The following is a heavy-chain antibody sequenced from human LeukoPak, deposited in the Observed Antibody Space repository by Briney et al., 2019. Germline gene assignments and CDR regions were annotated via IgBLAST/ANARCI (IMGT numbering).Heavy chain of an antibody. D-gene: IGHD6-19*01. Sequence: GASVKVSGKPPGGTLGSFPMTGWRKAPGQGLDWMERTIPTLGIANYAQKFQGRVTITADKSTSTAYMELSSLRSEDTAVYYCARDPNHYSSGWYGQPDADAFDIWGQGTMVTVSS. CDR3: ARDPNHYSSGWYGQPDADAFDI. J-gene: IGHJ3*02. V-gene: IGHV1-69*04. CDR1: GGTLGSFP. CDR2: TIPTLGIA.